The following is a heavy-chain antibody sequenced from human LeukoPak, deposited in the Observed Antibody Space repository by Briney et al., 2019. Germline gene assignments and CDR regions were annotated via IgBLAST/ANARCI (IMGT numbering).Heavy chain of an antibody. J-gene: IGHJ6*02. CDR2: IYYSGST. Sequence: PSETLSLTCTVSGVSISSYYWSWIRQPPGKGLEWIGYIYYSGSTNYNPSLKSRVTISVDTSKNQFSLKLSSVTAADTAVYYCARYDGWGIAAAGTIPYYYGMDVWGQGTTVTVSS. V-gene: IGHV4-59*08. D-gene: IGHD6-13*01. CDR3: ARYDGWGIAAAGTIPYYYGMDV. CDR1: GVSISSYY.